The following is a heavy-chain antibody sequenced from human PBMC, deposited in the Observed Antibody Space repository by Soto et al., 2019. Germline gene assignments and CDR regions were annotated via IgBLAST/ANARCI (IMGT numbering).Heavy chain of an antibody. CDR1: GFTFSNAW. J-gene: IGHJ4*02. D-gene: IGHD3-22*01. CDR3: TTWPLSPGITMIVVVRDY. CDR2: IKIKTDGGTT. V-gene: IGHV3-15*01. Sequence: GGSLRLSCAASGFTFSNAWMSWVRQAPGKGLEWVGRIKIKTDGGTTDYAAPVKGRFTITRDDSKNTLYLQMNSLKTEDTAVYYCTTWPLSPGITMIVVVRDYWGQGTLVTVSS.